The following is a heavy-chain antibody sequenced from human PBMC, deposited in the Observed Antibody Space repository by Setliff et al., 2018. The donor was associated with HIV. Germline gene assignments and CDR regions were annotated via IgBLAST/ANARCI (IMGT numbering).Heavy chain of an antibody. V-gene: IGHV3-23*01. Sequence: PGGSLRLSCAASGFTFSSYAMSWVRQAPGKGLDWVSAISSSGGSTYYADSVKGRFTISRDNSKNTLYLQMNSLRAEDTAVYYCAKPPRPSIWPKDYFDYWGQGTLVTVSS. CDR3: AKPPRPSIWPKDYFDY. CDR2: ISSSGGST. CDR1: GFTFSSYA. J-gene: IGHJ4*02.